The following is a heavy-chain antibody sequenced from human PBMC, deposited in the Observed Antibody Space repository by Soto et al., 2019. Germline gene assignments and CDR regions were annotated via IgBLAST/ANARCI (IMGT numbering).Heavy chain of an antibody. Sequence: AKVGWEACRDSVANYAVGWVRQATDTGLEWMGWISGYNGNTNYAQKLHGRVTMTTDTSTSTAYMELRSLRSDDTAIYYCARDRYHHDSRGSVYYFAFLGHGTLVPISP. V-gene: IGHV1-18*04. D-gene: IGHD3-22*01. CDR1: RDSVANYA. CDR3: ARDRYHHDSRGSVYYFAF. J-gene: IGHJ4*01. CDR2: ISGYNGNT.